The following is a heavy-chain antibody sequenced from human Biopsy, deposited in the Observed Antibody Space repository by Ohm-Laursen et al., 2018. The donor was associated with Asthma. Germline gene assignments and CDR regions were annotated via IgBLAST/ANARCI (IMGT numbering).Heavy chain of an antibody. D-gene: IGHD2-15*01. CDR3: ARKAGSYISRTCYSLDF. CDR2: INSVFGTT. CDR1: GGTFNTYV. Sequence: SSGKVSCKSLGGTFNTYVIGWVRQAPGQGLVWMGGINSVFGTTTYPQKFQDRVTITADDSASTVYMELSSLRSEDTAVYYCARKAGSYISRTCYSLDFWGQGTLVTVSS. V-gene: IGHV1-69*01. J-gene: IGHJ4*02.